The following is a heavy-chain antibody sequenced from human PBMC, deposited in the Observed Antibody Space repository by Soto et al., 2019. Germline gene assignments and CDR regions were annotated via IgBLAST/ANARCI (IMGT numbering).Heavy chain of an antibody. CDR3: AKDGDSSGYYHFYYYYGMDV. CDR2: ISYDGSNK. Sequence: PGGSLRLSCAASGFTFSSYGMHWVSKAPGKGLEWVAVISYDGSNKYYADSVKGRFTISRDNSKNTLYLQMNSLRAEDTAVYYCAKDGDSSGYYHFYYYYGMDVWGQGTTVTVS. V-gene: IGHV3-30*18. D-gene: IGHD3-22*01. J-gene: IGHJ6*02. CDR1: GFTFSSYG.